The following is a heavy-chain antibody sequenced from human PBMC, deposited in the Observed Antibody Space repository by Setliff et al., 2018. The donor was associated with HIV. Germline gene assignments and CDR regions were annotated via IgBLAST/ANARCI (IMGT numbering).Heavy chain of an antibody. J-gene: IGHJ6*03. D-gene: IGHD5-18*01. CDR3: ARGSRGYSYAYYYYYMDV. CDR2: IYYSGSA. CDR1: GGSISSYY. Sequence: SETLSLTCNVSGGSISSYYWSWIRQPPGKGLEWIGYIYYSGSANYNTSLKSRVTISVDTSKNQFSLKLSSVTAADTAVYYCARGSRGYSYAYYYYYMDVWGKGTTVTVSS. V-gene: IGHV4-59*01.